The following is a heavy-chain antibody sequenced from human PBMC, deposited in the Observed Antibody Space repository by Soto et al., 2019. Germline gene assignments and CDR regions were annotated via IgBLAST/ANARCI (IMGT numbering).Heavy chain of an antibody. V-gene: IGHV4-59*08. D-gene: IGHD6-19*01. CDR1: GASISNYF. J-gene: IGHJ6*01. Sequence: SETLSLTCTVSGASISNYFWSWIRQAPGKGLDWIAYIFNSGVTNYNPSLKSRVTISMDTSKNQFSLRLSSVTAADTALYYCARAGIPSSGWG. CDR2: IFNSGVT. CDR3: ARAGIPSSG.